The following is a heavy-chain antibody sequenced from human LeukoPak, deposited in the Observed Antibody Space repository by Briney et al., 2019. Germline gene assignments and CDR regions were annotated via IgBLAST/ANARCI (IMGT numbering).Heavy chain of an antibody. CDR2: IIPIFGTA. V-gene: IGHV1-69*13. Sequence: ASVKVSCKASGGTFSSYAISWVRQAPGQGLEWMGGIIPIFGTANYAQKFQGRVTITADESTSTAYMELSSLRSEDTAVYYCARSGSGWLKSPRVYHYWGQGTLVTVSP. J-gene: IGHJ4*02. CDR1: GGTFSSYA. D-gene: IGHD6-19*01. CDR3: ARSGSGWLKSPRVYHY.